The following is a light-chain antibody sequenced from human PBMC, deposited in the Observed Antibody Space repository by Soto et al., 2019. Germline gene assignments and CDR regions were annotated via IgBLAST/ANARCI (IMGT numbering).Light chain of an antibody. CDR3: MQALQTPWT. Sequence: DIVMTQSPLSLPVTPGEPASISCRSSQSLLHSNGYSYLDWYLQKPGQSPQLLIYLGSNRASGVPDRFSGSGSGTDFTLKISRVEADDVGVYYCMQALQTPWTFGQGTKVEI. J-gene: IGKJ1*01. V-gene: IGKV2-28*01. CDR1: QSLLHSNGYSY. CDR2: LGS.